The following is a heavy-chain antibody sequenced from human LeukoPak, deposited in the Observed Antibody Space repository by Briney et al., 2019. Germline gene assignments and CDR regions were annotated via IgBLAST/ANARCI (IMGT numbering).Heavy chain of an antibody. J-gene: IGHJ4*02. D-gene: IGHD1-26*01. V-gene: IGHV3-7*01. CDR2: IKQHGTEK. CDR1: GIMFSGYW. Sequence: GGSLRLSCTASGIMFSGYWMSWVRQAPGKGLEWVANIKQHGTEKYYVDSVKGRFTISRDDAKKSVYLQMNSLRDEDTAVYYCAKAVVGFDYWGQGTLVTVSS. CDR3: AKAVVGFDY.